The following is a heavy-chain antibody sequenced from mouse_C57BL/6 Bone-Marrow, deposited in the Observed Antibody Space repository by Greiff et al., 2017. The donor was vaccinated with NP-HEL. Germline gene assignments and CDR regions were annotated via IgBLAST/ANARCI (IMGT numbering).Heavy chain of an antibody. V-gene: IGHV1-55*01. CDR1: GYTFTSYW. CDR2: IYPGSGST. J-gene: IGHJ1*03. CDR3: AGIYYGNYDWYFDV. D-gene: IGHD2-1*01. Sequence: QVQLKQPGAELVKPGASVKMSCKASGYTFTSYWITWVKQRPGQGLEWIGDIYPGSGSTNYNEKFKSKATLTVDTSSSTAYMQLSSLTSEDSAVYYCAGIYYGNYDWYFDVWGTGTTVTVSS.